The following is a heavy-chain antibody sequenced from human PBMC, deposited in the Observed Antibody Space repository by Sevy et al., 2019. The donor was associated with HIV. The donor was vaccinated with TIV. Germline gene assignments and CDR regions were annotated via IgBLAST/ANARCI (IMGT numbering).Heavy chain of an antibody. CDR3: GSGYDCSGFEFDY. Sequence: GGSLRLSCAASGFTVSSNYMSWVRQAPGKGLEWVSVIYSGGRTDYADSVKARFTISKDNSRNTLYLQMNSVGAEDTAVYYCGSGYDCSGFEFDYWGQGILVTVSS. J-gene: IGHJ4*02. D-gene: IGHD3-22*01. CDR2: IYSGGRT. V-gene: IGHV3-53*01. CDR1: GFTVSSNY.